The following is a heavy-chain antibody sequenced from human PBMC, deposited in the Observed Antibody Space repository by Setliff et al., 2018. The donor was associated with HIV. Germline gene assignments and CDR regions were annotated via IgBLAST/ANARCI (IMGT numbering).Heavy chain of an antibody. Sequence: SVKVSCKTSGDTLSIHLISWVRQAPGQGLEWMGGIIPILGTADYAQKFQGRVTITADKSTSTAYMELSSLRSEDTAVYYCAREAHSAWNRGAVATLYFGYWGQGTLVTVSS. CDR2: IIPILGTA. J-gene: IGHJ4*02. CDR1: GDTLSIHL. V-gene: IGHV1-69*10. CDR3: AREAHSAWNRGAVATLYFGY. D-gene: IGHD1-1*01.